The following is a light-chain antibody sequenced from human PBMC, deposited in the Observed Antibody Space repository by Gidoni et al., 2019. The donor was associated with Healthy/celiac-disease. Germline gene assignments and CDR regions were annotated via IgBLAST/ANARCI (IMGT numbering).Light chain of an antibody. J-gene: IGKJ4*01. V-gene: IGKV1-12*01. CDR1: QDINTW. CDR3: QQASSFPPT. Sequence: IHMTHSPSSVSASVGDRVTITCRASQDINTWLCWYQRKPGKAPKFLIYVASSLQSGVPSRFSGSGSGTDFTLTINSLQPEDFASYYCQQASSFPPTFGGGTKVEIK. CDR2: VAS.